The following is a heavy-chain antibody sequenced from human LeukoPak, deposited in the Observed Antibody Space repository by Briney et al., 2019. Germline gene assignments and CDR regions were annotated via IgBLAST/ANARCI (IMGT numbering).Heavy chain of an antibody. CDR2: IDCDGDK. CDR1: GFSLSTSGLC. D-gene: IGHD2-15*01. V-gene: IGHV2-70*11. CDR3: ARTADGNSYYYYMDV. Sequence: SGPTLVKPTQTLTLTCTFSGFSLSTSGLCVSWIRQPPGKALEWLARIDCDGDKYYSTSLKTRLTISKDTSTNQVVLTMTNVDPVDTATYYCARTADGNSYYYYMDVWGKGTTVTVSS. J-gene: IGHJ6*03.